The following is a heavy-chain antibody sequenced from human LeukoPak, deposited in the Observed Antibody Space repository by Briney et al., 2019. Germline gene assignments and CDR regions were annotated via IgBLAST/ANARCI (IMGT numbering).Heavy chain of an antibody. CDR2: ISGSGGST. V-gene: IGHV3-23*01. CDR1: GFTFSSYA. J-gene: IGHJ6*02. CDR3: ARDRGLDDFWSGYYYYYGMDV. Sequence: GGSLRLSCAASGFTFSSYAMSWVRQAPGRGLEWVSGISGSGGSTYYADSVKGRFTISRDNSKNTLCLQMNSLRAEDTAVYYCARDRGLDDFWSGYYYYYGMDVWGQGTTVTVSS. D-gene: IGHD3-3*01.